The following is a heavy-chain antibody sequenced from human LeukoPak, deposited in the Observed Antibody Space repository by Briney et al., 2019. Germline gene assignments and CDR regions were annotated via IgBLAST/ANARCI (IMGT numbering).Heavy chain of an antibody. CDR3: AGDYKTLAY. V-gene: IGHV4-59*01. CDR1: GDSSTSYY. J-gene: IGHJ4*02. Sequence: SETLSLTCTVSGDSSTSYYWSWIRQPPGKGLEWLGYIYHSGTQYNPSLKSRATISLDTSKNQFSLKLNSVTPADTAVYYCAGDYKTLAYWGQGTLVTVSS. CDR2: IYHSGT. D-gene: IGHD3-16*01.